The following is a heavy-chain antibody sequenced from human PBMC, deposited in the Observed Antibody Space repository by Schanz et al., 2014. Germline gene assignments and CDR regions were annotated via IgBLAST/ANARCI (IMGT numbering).Heavy chain of an antibody. CDR2: GSSRRDEI. V-gene: IGHV3-23*05. J-gene: IGHJ6*03. D-gene: IGHD2-2*01. Sequence: EAHLLESGGGLVEPGGSLRLSCATSGFSLDIFAVSWVRQAPGKGLEWVAAGSSRRDEIKYADSGRGRFTISRDNSRSTMYLQMNSLRAEDTAVYFCARVKYCTITRCYRTETEGIYYMDVWGKGTTVTVSS. CDR3: ARVKYCTITRCYRTETEGIYYMDV. CDR1: GFSLDIFA.